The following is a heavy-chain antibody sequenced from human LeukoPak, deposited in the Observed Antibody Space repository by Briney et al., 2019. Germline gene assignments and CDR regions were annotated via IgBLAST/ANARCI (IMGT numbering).Heavy chain of an antibody. V-gene: IGHV4-61*02. CDR1: GGSISSSSYY. CDR3: ARGPPPDFAY. CDR2: IHPSGST. J-gene: IGHJ4*02. Sequence: SETLSLTCTVSGGSISSSSYYWGWIRQPDGKELEWIGRIHPSGSTNYNPSHKSRVTLSVDTTNNQYFLMLSPITDAATAVYYCARGPPPDFAYWARGPLVTVSS.